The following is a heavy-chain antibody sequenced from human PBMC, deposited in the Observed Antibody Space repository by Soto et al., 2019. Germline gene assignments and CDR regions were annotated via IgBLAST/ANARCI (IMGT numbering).Heavy chain of an antibody. CDR3: ARSGGLDRDWNY. CDR2: IIPMFDKP. Sequence: QVQLVQSGAEVKKPGSSVKVSCKASGGTFSSDSFSWVRQAPGQGLEWMGGIIPMFDKPIYAQKFQDRVTITADESTSTAYMQLSSLRSGDTAVYYCARSGGLDRDWNYWGQGSLVTVSS. D-gene: IGHD1-1*01. J-gene: IGHJ4*02. V-gene: IGHV1-69*12. CDR1: GGTFSSDS.